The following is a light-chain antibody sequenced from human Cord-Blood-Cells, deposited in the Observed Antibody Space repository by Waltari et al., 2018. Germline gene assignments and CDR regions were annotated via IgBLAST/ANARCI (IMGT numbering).Light chain of an antibody. V-gene: IGLV2-14*01. J-gene: IGLJ2*01. CDR2: DVS. CDR3: SSYTSSSTLV. CDR1: SSDVGGYNY. Sequence: QSALTQPASVSGSPGQSITISCTGTSSDVGGYNYVSWYQQHPGKAPKLMIYDVSNRTSGVSHRFSGSKSGNTASLTISGLQAEDEADYYCSSYTSSSTLVFGGGTKLTVL.